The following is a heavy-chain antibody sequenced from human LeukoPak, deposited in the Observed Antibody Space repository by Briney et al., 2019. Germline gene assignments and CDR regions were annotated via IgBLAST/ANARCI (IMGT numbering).Heavy chain of an antibody. CDR2: IYYSGST. J-gene: IGHJ4*02. Sequence: SETLSLTCTVSGGSISSYYWSWIRQPPGKGLEWIGYIYYSGSTNYNPSLKSRVTISVDTSKNQFSLKVSSVTAADTAMYYCARFSIGSYDYYFDYWGQGTLVTVSS. D-gene: IGHD6-19*01. V-gene: IGHV4-59*08. CDR3: ARFSIGSYDYYFDY. CDR1: GGSISSYY.